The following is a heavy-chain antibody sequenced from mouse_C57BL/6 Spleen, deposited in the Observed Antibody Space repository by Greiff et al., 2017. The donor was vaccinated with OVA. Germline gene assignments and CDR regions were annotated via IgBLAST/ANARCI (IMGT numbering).Heavy chain of an antibody. D-gene: IGHD3-2*02. V-gene: IGHV5-9*01. CDR2: ISGGGGNT. CDR3: ARQRETAQTFAY. J-gene: IGHJ3*01. CDR1: GFTFSSYT. Sequence: EVQGVESGGGLVKPGGSLKLSCAASGFTFSSYTMSWVRQTPEKRLEWVATISGGGGNTYYPDSVKGRFTISRDNAKNTLYLQMSSLRSEDTALYYCARQRETAQTFAYWGQGTLVTVSA.